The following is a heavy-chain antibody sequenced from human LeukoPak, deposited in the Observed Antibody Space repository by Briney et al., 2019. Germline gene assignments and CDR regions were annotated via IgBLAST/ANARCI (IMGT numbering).Heavy chain of an antibody. J-gene: IGHJ4*02. CDR2: MYPGDSDV. D-gene: IGHD6-19*01. V-gene: IGHV5-51*01. CDR3: ARRRYSSGPADY. CDR1: GYTFTNYW. Sequence: GESLKISCTATGYTFTNYWIAWVRQVPGRGLEWLGMMYPGDSDVRYGSSFAGQITISVDRATNTTHLQWRSLKASDTGIYFCARRRYSSGPADYWGQGTQVIASS.